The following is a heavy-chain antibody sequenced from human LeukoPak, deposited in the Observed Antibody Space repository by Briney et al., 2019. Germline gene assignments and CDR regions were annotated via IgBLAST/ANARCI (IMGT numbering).Heavy chain of an antibody. V-gene: IGHV3-11*04. D-gene: IGHD2-2*01. Sequence: GGSLSLSCAASGFTFSDYYMNWIRQAPGKGLEWVSYISSSGSSIYYADSVKGRFTSSRVNAKNSLYLQMNSLRAEDTAVYYCARVCSNTSCWGAFDIWGQGTMVTVSS. CDR2: ISSSGSSI. CDR1: GFTFSDYY. CDR3: ARVCSNTSCWGAFDI. J-gene: IGHJ3*02.